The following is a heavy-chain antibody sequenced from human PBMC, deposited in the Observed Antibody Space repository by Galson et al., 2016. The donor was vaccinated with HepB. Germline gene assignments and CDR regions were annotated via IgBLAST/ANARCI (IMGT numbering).Heavy chain of an antibody. CDR3: GFGMDV. CDR1: GFTFSNAW. Sequence: SLRLSCADSGFTFSNAWMSWVRQAPGKGLEWVGRIKSKTDGGTTDYAAPVKGRFSLYRDDSKNTLYLQMNSLKPEDTAVYYCGFGMDVWGQGTTVTVSS. V-gene: IGHV3-15*01. J-gene: IGHJ6*02. CDR2: IKSKTDGGTT.